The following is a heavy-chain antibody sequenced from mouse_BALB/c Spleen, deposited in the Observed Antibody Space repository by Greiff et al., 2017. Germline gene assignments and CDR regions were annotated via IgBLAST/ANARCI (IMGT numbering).Heavy chain of an antibody. CDR2: IDPETGGT. D-gene: IGHD3-3*01. J-gene: IGHJ2*01. V-gene: IGHV1-15*01. CDR3: TRGGLLYFDY. CDR1: GYTFTDYE. Sequence: QVQLQQSGAELVRPGASVTLSCKASGYTFTDYEMHWVKQTPVHGLEWIGAIDPETGGTAYNQKFKGKATLTADKSSSTAYMELRSLTSEDSAVYYCTRGGLLYFDYWGQGTTLTVSS.